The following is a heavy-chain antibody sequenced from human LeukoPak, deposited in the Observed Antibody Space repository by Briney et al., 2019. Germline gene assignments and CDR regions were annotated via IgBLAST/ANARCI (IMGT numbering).Heavy chain of an antibody. CDR3: ARYYGSGTYALDY. CDR1: GFTFSNYW. V-gene: IGHV3-74*01. J-gene: IGHJ4*02. D-gene: IGHD3-10*01. Sequence: GGSLRLSCAASGFTFSNYWMHWVRQVPGKGLVWVSQINTDGTNINYADSVKGRFTISRDNAKNTLYLQMNSLRAEDTAVYYCARYYGSGTYALDYWGQGTLVTVSS. CDR2: INTDGTNI.